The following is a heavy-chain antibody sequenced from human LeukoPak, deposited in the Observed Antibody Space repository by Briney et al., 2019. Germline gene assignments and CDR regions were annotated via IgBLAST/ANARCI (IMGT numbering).Heavy chain of an antibody. Sequence: SETLSLTCAVYGGSFSGYYWSWIRQPPGKGLEWIGEINHSGSTNYNPSLKSRVTISVDTSKNQFSLKLSSVTAADTAVYYCARRQIVGATTLNWFDPWGQGTLVTVSS. V-gene: IGHV4-34*01. CDR3: ARRQIVGATTLNWFDP. D-gene: IGHD1-26*01. J-gene: IGHJ5*02. CDR2: INHSGST. CDR1: GGSFSGYY.